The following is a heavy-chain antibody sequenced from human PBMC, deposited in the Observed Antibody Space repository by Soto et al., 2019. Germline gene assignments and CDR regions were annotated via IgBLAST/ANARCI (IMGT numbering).Heavy chain of an antibody. Sequence: GASLKVSCKGSGYSFTSYWIGWVRQMTGKGRESMGISYPGESATRYSPSLQGQVTVPAEKPTSTAYLQWSSLKASDTAMYYFASLPPTLVTNMDVWGQGTTVTVSS. CDR3: ASLPPTLVTNMDV. J-gene: IGHJ6*02. CDR2: SYPGESAT. V-gene: IGHV5-51*04. D-gene: IGHD3-9*01. CDR1: GYSFTSYW.